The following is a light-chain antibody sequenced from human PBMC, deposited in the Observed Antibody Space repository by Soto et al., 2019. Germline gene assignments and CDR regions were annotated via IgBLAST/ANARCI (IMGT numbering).Light chain of an antibody. CDR1: QSVSSN. V-gene: IGKV3D-15*01. CDR3: LQDINYPWT. CDR2: SAS. Sequence: EIVMTQSPATLSVSPGEGATLSCRASQSVSSNLAWYQQKPGQAPRLLIYSASSRATGIPDRFSGSGSGTDFTLTISRLEPEDSATYYCLQDINYPWTFGQGSKVDIK. J-gene: IGKJ1*01.